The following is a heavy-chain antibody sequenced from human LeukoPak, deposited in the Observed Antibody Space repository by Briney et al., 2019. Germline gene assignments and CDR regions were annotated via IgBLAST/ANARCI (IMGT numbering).Heavy chain of an antibody. V-gene: IGHV4-34*01. CDR2: IIHSGRT. D-gene: IGHD2-8*01. Sequence: SETLSHTCGVYGGSFSGYYWTWIRQSPGMGLEWVGEIIHSGRTNYNPSLTSRVTISVDTSKNQFSLELSSVTAADTAVYYCARGVLVTVYAAFDYWGQGTLVTVSS. CDR1: GGSFSGYY. CDR3: ARGVLVTVYAAFDY. J-gene: IGHJ4*02.